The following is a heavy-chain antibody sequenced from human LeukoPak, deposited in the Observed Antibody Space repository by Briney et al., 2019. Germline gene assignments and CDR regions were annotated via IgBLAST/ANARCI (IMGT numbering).Heavy chain of an antibody. V-gene: IGHV4-4*07. CDR3: VRDSTREYSDPGWFDP. CDR2: FYITGST. CDR1: GGSICSFY. D-gene: IGHD2-15*01. J-gene: IGHJ5*02. Sequence: SEPLSLTCTLSGGSICSFYWGWIRQPAGKGLEWIGRFYITGSTNYNPSLKGRVTMSGDTSKNQPSLNLTSVTAADTAVYYCVRDSTREYSDPGWFDPWGQGILVTVSS.